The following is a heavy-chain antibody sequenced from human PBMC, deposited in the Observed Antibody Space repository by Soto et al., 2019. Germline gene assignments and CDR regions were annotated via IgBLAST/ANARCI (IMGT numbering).Heavy chain of an antibody. CDR2: ISAYNGNT. CDR3: AREVVAATYYYYYYYMDV. CDR1: GYTFTSYG. Sequence: QVPLVQSGAEVKKPGASVKVSCKASGYTFTSYGISWVRQAPGQGHEWMGWISAYNGNTNYAQKLQGRVTMTTDTSTSTAYMELRSLRSDDTAVYYCAREVVAATYYYYYYYMDVWGKGTTVTVSS. V-gene: IGHV1-18*01. J-gene: IGHJ6*03. D-gene: IGHD2-15*01.